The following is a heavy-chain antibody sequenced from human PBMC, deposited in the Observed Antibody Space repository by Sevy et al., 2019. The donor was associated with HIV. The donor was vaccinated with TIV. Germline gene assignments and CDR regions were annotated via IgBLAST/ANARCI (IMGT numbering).Heavy chain of an antibody. CDR2: IRSKAYGGTT. Sequence: GGSLRLTCTASGFTFGDYAMSWFRQAPGKGLEWVGFIRSKAYGGTTEYAASVKARFTISRDDSKSIAYLQMNSLKTEDTAVYYCTRGPNSYYDILTGYMKTHYFDYWGQGTLVTVSS. V-gene: IGHV3-49*03. D-gene: IGHD3-9*01. CDR1: GFTFGDYA. CDR3: TRGPNSYYDILTGYMKTHYFDY. J-gene: IGHJ4*02.